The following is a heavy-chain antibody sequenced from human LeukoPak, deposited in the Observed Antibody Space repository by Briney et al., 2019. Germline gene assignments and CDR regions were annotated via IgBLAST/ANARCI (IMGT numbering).Heavy chain of an antibody. CDR3: ARDHLFCSGGSCYWTGFDY. J-gene: IGHJ4*02. D-gene: IGHD2-15*01. Sequence: PSETLSLTCTVSGGSIRSSSYYWGWIRQHPGKGLEWIGYIYYSGSTYYNPSLKSRVSISVDTSKNQFSLKLGSVTAADTAVYYCARDHLFCSGGSCYWTGFDYWGQGTLVTVSS. CDR2: IYYSGST. V-gene: IGHV4-31*03. CDR1: GGSIRSSSYY.